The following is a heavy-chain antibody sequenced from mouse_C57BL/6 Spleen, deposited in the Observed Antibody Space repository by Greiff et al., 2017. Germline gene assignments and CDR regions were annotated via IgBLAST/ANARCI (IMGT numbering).Heavy chain of an antibody. D-gene: IGHD2-3*01. CDR3: ARSERLLGYLDY. CDR2: IYPSDSET. Sequence: QVQLQQPGAELVRPGSSVKLSCKASGYTFTSYWMDWVKQRPGQGLEWIGNIYPSDSETHYNQKFKDKATLTVDKSSSTAYMQLSSLTSEDSAVYYCARSERLLGYLDYWGQGTTLTVSS. V-gene: IGHV1-61*01. CDR1: GYTFTSYW. J-gene: IGHJ2*01.